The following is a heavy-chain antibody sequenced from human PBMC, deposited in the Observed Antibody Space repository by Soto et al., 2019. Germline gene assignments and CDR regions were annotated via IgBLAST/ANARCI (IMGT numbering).Heavy chain of an antibody. D-gene: IGHD2-21*01. V-gene: IGHV4-59*08. CDR1: SGSISRYY. CDR2: ISYSGST. CDR3: ASRVRIAAFDI. Sequence: QVQLQESGPGLVKPSETLSLTCTVSSGSISRYYWTCIRQPPGKGLEWIGYISYSGSTNYNPSLKSRVTISADTSKNQFSLKLSSVTAADTAVYYCASRVRIAAFDIWGQGTMVTVSS. J-gene: IGHJ3*02.